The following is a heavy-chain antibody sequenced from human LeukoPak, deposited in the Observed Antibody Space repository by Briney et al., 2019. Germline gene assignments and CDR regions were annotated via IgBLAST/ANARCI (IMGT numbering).Heavy chain of an antibody. J-gene: IGHJ4*02. CDR2: ISSSGSTI. Sequence: GGSLRLSCAASGFTFRNYWMSWVRQAPGKWLEWVSYISSSGSTICYADSVKGRFTISRDNAKNSLYLQMNSLRAEDTAIYYCAKTPLAVAPGDYFDYWGQGTLVTVSS. CDR3: AKTPLAVAPGDYFDY. D-gene: IGHD6-19*01. V-gene: IGHV3-48*04. CDR1: GFTFRNYW.